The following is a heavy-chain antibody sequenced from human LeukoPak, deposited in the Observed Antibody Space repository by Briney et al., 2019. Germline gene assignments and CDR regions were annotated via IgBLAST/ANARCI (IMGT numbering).Heavy chain of an antibody. Sequence: GGSLRLSCAASGFSVSVNYMTWVRQAPGKGLEWVSVIYSGGNTYYSDSVKGRFTISRGNSKNTLFLQMNSLKSEDTAMYYCARAVGFHDPFDIWGQGTVVAVSS. D-gene: IGHD3-3*01. J-gene: IGHJ3*02. V-gene: IGHV3-66*02. CDR2: IYSGGNT. CDR3: ARAVGFHDPFDI. CDR1: GFSVSVNY.